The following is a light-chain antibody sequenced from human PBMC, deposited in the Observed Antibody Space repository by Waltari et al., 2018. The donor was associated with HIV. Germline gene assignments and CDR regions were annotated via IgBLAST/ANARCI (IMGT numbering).Light chain of an antibody. CDR2: GAS. CDR3: QQYNDWPT. CDR1: QSISSN. V-gene: IGKV3-15*01. J-gene: IGKJ1*01. Sequence: EIVLTQSPATLSVSPGERATLSCRASQSISSNLVWYQQKPGQAPRLLVYGASTRATGIPARFSGSGSGTEFILTISSLQSEDFAIHYCQQYNDWPTFGQGTKVEIK.